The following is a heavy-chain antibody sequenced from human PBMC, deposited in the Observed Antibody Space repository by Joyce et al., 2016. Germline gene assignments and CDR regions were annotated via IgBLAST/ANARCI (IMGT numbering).Heavy chain of an antibody. D-gene: IGHD3-10*01. V-gene: IGHV3-9*01. CDR1: GFTFDAYA. CDR2: IAGNGGSL. Sequence: VQLLESGGGLVQPGRFLRLSCAASGFTFDAYAMHWVRQAPGKGLEWVSGIAGNGGSLAYADSVKGRFTVSRDNGKNSVSLQLSSLRPEETADYYCGKAGAGSYVVPIDHWGPGTLVTVSS. CDR3: GKAGAGSYVVPIDH. J-gene: IGHJ4*02.